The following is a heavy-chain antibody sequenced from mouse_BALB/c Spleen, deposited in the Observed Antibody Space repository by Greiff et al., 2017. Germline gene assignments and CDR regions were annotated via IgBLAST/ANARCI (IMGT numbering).Heavy chain of an antibody. CDR1: GYTFTDYW. J-gene: IGHJ2*01. V-gene: IGHV1-69*01. CDR3: GYGNYLDY. D-gene: IGHD2-1*01. Sequence: QVHVKQPGAELVMPGASVKMSCKASGYTFTDYWMHWVKQRPGQGLEWIGAIDTSDSYTSYNQKFKGKATLTVDESSSTAYMQLSSLTSEDSAVYYCGYGNYLDYWGQGTTLTVSS. CDR2: IDTSDSYT.